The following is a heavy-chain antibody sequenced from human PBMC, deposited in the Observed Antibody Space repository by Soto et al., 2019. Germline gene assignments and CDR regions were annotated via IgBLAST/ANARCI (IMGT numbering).Heavy chain of an antibody. J-gene: IGHJ4*02. D-gene: IGHD3-22*01. CDR3: AGSLSYYYDSSGYYFFDY. V-gene: IGHV4-59*01. Sequence: SETLSLTCTVSGGSISSYYWSWIRQPPGKGLEWIGYIYYSGSTNYNPSLKSRVTISVDTSKNRFSLKLSSVTAADTAVYYCAGSLSYYYDSSGYYFFDYWGQGTLVTVSS. CDR2: IYYSGST. CDR1: GGSISSYY.